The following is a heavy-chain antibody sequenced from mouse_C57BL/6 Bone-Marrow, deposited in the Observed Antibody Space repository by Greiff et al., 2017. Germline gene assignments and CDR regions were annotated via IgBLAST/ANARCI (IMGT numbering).Heavy chain of an antibody. V-gene: IGHV5-12*01. D-gene: IGHD1-2*01. J-gene: IGHJ2*01. CDR1: GFTFSDYY. CDR3: ARHGYAVDY. CDR2: ISNGGGST. Sequence: EVKLMESGGGLVQPGGSLKLSCAASGFTFSDYYMYWVRQTPEKRLEWVAYISNGGGSTYYPDTVKGRFTISRDNAKNTLYLQMSRLKSEDTAMYYCARHGYAVDYWGQGTTLTVSS.